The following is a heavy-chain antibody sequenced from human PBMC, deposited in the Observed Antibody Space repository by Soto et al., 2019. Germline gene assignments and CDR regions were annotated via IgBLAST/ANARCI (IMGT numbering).Heavy chain of an antibody. CDR2: MNPNSGNT. V-gene: IGHV1-8*01. Sequence: GASVKVSCKASGYTFTSYDINWVRQATGQGLEWMGWMNPNSGNTGYAQKFQGRVTMTRNTSISTAYMELSSLRSEDTAVYYCARGPYYYGSGSYSPTYYYYYYMDVWGKGTTVTVSS. CDR1: GYTFTSYD. J-gene: IGHJ6*03. D-gene: IGHD3-10*01. CDR3: ARGPYYYGSGSYSPTYYYYYYMDV.